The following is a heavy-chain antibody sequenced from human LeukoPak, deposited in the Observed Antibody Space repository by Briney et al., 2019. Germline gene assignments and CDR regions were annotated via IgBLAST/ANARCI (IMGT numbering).Heavy chain of an antibody. D-gene: IGHD2-2*02. J-gene: IGHJ5*02. V-gene: IGHV4-39*07. CDR3: ARGESCSSTSCYKGGNWFDP. CDR2: IYYSGST. CDR1: GGSISSSSYY. Sequence: KASETLSLTCTVSGGSISSSSYYWGWIRQPPGKGLEWIGSIYYSGSTYYNPSLKSRVTISVDTSKNQFSLKLSSVTAADTAVYYCARGESCSSTSCYKGGNWFDPWGQGTLVTVSS.